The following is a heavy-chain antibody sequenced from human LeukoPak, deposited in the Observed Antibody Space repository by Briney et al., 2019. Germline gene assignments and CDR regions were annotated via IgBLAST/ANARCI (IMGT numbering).Heavy chain of an antibody. V-gene: IGHV1-18*04. D-gene: IGHD3-10*01. CDR2: ISAYNGNT. Sequence: ASVKVSCKASGYTFTSYGISWVRQAPGQGLEWMGWISAYNGNTNYAQKLQGRVTMTTDTSTSTAYMELSSLRSEDTAVYYCATARSAGVVRGVIRYFDYWGQGTLVTVSS. CDR3: ATARSAGVVRGVIRYFDY. J-gene: IGHJ4*02. CDR1: GYTFTSYG.